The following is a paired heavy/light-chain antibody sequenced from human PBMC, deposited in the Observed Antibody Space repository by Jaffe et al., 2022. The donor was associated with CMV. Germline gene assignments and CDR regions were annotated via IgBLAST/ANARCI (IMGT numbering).Heavy chain of an antibody. J-gene: IGHJ4*02. CDR2: INPNTGDT. Sequence: QVQLVQSGAEVKKPGASVKVSCKASGYTFGGFYIHWVRQAPGQGLEWMGWINPNTGDTNYAQKFQDWVTMTRDTSINTAYMELRRLKSDDTAKYYCARDGYYDSPGGDYWGQGTLVTVSS. CDR3: ARDGYYDSPGGDY. D-gene: IGHD3-22*01. CDR1: GYTFGGFY. V-gene: IGHV1-2*04.
Light chain of an antibody. CDR2: DVS. Sequence: QSALTQPASVSGSPGQSITISCTGTSNDIGGFKFVSWYQQHPGQAPKLMLYDVSVRPSGVSNRFSGSKSGNTASLTISGLQAEDEADYYCSSYTGSDSYVFGTGTKVTVL. CDR3: SSYTGSDSYV. CDR1: SNDIGGFKF. V-gene: IGLV2-14*03. J-gene: IGLJ1*01.